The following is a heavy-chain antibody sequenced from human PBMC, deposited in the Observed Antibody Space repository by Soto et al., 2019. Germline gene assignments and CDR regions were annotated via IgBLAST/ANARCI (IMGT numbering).Heavy chain of an antibody. V-gene: IGHV4-39*01. CDR3: ARRPWSGYSFDY. J-gene: IGHJ4*02. CDR1: GCSISSSSYY. CDR2: IYNSGST. Sequence: SETLSLTCTVSGCSISSSSYYWGWIRQPPGKGLEWIGTIYNSGSTYYNPSLKSRVTISVDTSKNQFSLKLSSVTAADTAVYYCARRPWSGYSFDYWGQGTLVTVSS. D-gene: IGHD3-3*01.